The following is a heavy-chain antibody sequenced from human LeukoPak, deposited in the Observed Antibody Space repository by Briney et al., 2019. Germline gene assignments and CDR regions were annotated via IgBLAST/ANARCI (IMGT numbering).Heavy chain of an antibody. CDR2: IYYSGST. J-gene: IGHJ4*02. V-gene: IGHV4-61*08. D-gene: IGHD3-22*01. Sequence: PSATLSLTCAVSGGSISSSDYYWGWIRQLPGQGLEWIGYIYYSGSTNYNPSLKSRVTISVDTSKNQFSLKLSSVTAADTAVYYCARETYYYDVWGQGTLVTVSS. CDR1: GGSISSSDYY. CDR3: ARETYYYDV.